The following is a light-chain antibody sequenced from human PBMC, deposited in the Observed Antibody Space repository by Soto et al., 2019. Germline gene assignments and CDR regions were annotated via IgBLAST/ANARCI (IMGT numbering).Light chain of an antibody. CDR1: SSDVGGYKY. V-gene: IGLV2-14*01. CDR2: EVS. J-gene: IGLJ3*02. CDR3: SSYTSSSAAV. Sequence: QSVLTQPAAVSGSPGQSITISCTGTSSDVGGYKYVSWYQQHPGKAPKLMIYEVSNRPSGVSNRFSGSKSGNTASLPISGLQAEDEADYYCSSYTSSSAAVFGGGPKLTV.